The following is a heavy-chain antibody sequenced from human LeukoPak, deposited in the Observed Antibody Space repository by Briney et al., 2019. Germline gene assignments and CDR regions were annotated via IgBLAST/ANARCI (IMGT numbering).Heavy chain of an antibody. CDR3: AKAALRYSSGWYPLDY. CDR2: INGSGGST. D-gene: IGHD6-19*01. J-gene: IGHJ4*02. CDR1: GFTFSIYA. Sequence: GGSLRLSCAASGFTFSIYAMSWVRQAPGKGLEWVSAINGSGGSTYYADSVKGRFTISRDNSKNTLYLQMNSLRAEDTAVYYCAKAALRYSSGWYPLDYWGQGTLVTVSS. V-gene: IGHV3-23*01.